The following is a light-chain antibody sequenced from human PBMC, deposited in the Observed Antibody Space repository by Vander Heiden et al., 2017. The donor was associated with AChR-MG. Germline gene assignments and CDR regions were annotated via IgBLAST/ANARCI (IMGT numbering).Light chain of an antibody. J-gene: IGKJ1*01. CDR3: QKYSTWLT. Sequence: EKVMTQSPDTLSLSPGARATLSCRASQSVDNNLAWYQQKPGQAPRLLMYTASTRATGSPARFSGSGSGTEFTITISSLQYEDFAVYYCQKYSTWLTFGQGTKVEVK. CDR2: TAS. V-gene: IGKV3-15*01. CDR1: QSVDNN.